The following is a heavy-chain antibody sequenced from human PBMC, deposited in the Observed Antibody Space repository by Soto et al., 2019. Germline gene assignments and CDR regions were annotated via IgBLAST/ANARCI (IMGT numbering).Heavy chain of an antibody. CDR3: ARDPEATYGSRSYYPYYFDH. Sequence: QVQLVQSGAEVKKPGSSVKVSCKASGGTFSSYAISWVRQAPGQGLEWMGGSIPIFGTANYAQKFQGRVTITADESTSTSHMELSSLRSEDTAVYYCARDPEATYGSRSYYPYYFDHWGQGTLVTVSS. CDR1: GGTFSSYA. CDR2: SIPIFGTA. J-gene: IGHJ4*02. D-gene: IGHD3-10*01. V-gene: IGHV1-69*01.